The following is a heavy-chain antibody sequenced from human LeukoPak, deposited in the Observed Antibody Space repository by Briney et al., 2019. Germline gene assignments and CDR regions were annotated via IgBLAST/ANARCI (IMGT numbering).Heavy chain of an antibody. CDR2: INHSGRN. Sequence: SETLSLTCTIDGDSFSGYYWTWVRQSREKGLEWIGEINHSGRNNYNPSLKSRVNISEDKSNNQFSLKLSSVTAADMAVYSCARGQGHYDFWSSHKYYMDVWGKGTPVIVSS. D-gene: IGHD3-3*01. CDR1: GDSFSGYY. J-gene: IGHJ6*03. V-gene: IGHV4-34*01. CDR3: ARGQGHYDFWSSHKYYMDV.